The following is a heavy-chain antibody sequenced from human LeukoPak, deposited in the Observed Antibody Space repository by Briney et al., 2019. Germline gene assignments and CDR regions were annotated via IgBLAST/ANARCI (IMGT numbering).Heavy chain of an antibody. J-gene: IGHJ4*02. CDR2: IYYSGST. Sequence: SETLSLTCTVSGGSISSYYWSWIRQPPGKGLEWIGYIYYSGSTNYNPSLKSRVTIPVDTSKSQFSLKLISVTAADTAVYYCARGGWGSFDYWGQGTLVTVSS. CDR3: ARGGWGSFDY. CDR1: GGSISSYY. V-gene: IGHV4-59*01. D-gene: IGHD1-26*01.